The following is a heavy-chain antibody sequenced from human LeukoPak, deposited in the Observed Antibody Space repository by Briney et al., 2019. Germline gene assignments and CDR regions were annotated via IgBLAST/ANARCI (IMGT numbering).Heavy chain of an antibody. V-gene: IGHV3-23*01. CDR3: AKGQYYYDSSGYGY. CDR1: GFTFSSYA. CDR2: ISGSGGST. Sequence: GGSLRLSYAASGFTFSSYAMSWVRQAPGKGLEWVSAISGSGGSTYYADSVKGRFTISRDNSKNTLYLQMNSLRAEDTAVYYCAKGQYYYDSSGYGYWGQGTLVTVSS. D-gene: IGHD3-22*01. J-gene: IGHJ4*02.